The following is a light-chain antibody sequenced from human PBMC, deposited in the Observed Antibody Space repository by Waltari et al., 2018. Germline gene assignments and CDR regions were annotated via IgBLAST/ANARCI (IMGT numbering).Light chain of an antibody. V-gene: IGLV3-25*03. CDR3: QSADSSGTWV. CDR1: ALPKQY. CDR2: KDI. Sequence: SYELTQPPSVSVSPGQTARITCSGDALPKQYVFWDRQKPGQAPRLLIYKDIERPSGITGRFYGATSGTTVTLTISGVKAEDEADYYCQSADSSGTWVFGGGTKVTVL. J-gene: IGLJ3*02.